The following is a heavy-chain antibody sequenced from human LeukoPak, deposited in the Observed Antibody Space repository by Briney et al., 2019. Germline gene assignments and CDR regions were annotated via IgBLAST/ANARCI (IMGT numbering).Heavy chain of an antibody. CDR3: ARGRGDTAMVMDYYYYMDA. CDR2: MNPNSGNT. Sequence: ASVKVSCKASGYTLTSYDINWVRQATGQGLEWMGWMNPNSGNTGYAQKFQGRVTMTRNTSISTAYMELSSLRSEDTAVYYCARGRGDTAMVMDYYYYMDAWGKGTTVTVSS. J-gene: IGHJ6*03. CDR1: GYTLTSYD. D-gene: IGHD5-18*01. V-gene: IGHV1-8*01.